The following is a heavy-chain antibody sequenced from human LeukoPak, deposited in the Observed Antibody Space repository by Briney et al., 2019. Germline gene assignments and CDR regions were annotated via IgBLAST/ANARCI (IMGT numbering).Heavy chain of an antibody. CDR2: ISGSGGST. CDR3: AKGHDFWSGYFDY. V-gene: IGHV3-23*01. CDR1: GFTFSSYA. D-gene: IGHD3-3*01. Sequence: GGSLRLSCAASGFTFSSYAMSRVRQAPGKGLEWVSAISGSGGSTYYADSVKGRFTISRDNSKNTLYLQMNSLRAEDTAVYYCAKGHDFWSGYFDYWGQGTLVTVSS. J-gene: IGHJ4*02.